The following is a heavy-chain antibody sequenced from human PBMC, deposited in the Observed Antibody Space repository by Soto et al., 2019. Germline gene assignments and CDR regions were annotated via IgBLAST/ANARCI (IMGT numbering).Heavy chain of an antibody. V-gene: IGHV1-69*01. D-gene: IGHD2-2*01. CDR3: ARVGSCLSSSCLYFGMDV. CDR2: VIPIFGTP. CDR1: GGDFKNFI. Sequence: VQLVQSGAEVRKPGSSVKVSCKASGGDFKNFIIAWVRQAPGHGLEWMGGVIPIFGTPNFVQKCQDRCTITADEATSTTCMELRSLRSEDTAVYYCARVGSCLSSSCLYFGMDVWGQGTTVIVYS. J-gene: IGHJ6*02.